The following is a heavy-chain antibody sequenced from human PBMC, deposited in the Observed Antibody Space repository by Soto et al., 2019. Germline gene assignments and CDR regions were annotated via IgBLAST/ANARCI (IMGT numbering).Heavy chain of an antibody. V-gene: IGHV1-2*02. CDR2: INPDSGGT. CDR1: GYSFTGYY. Sequence: ASVKVSCKASGYSFTGYYMHWVRQAPGQGLEWMGWINPDSGGTKYVEKFQGRVTMTRDTSISTAYMELSSLRSDDTAVYYCTRKVRDYNFVLWGQGTLVTV. D-gene: IGHD4-17*01. J-gene: IGHJ4*02. CDR3: TRKVRDYNFVL.